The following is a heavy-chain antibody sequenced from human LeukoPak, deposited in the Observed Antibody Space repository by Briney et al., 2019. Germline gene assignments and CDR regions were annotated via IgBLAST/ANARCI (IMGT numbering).Heavy chain of an antibody. Sequence: ASVKISCKASGYTFTSYDINWVRRATGQGLEWMGWMNPNSGNTGYAQKFQGRVTMTRNTSISTAYMELSSLRSEDTAVYYCARDDCSGGSCYSPNFDYWGQGTLVTVSS. CDR1: GYTFTSYD. J-gene: IGHJ4*02. CDR2: MNPNSGNT. CDR3: ARDDCSGGSCYSPNFDY. V-gene: IGHV1-8*01. D-gene: IGHD2-15*01.